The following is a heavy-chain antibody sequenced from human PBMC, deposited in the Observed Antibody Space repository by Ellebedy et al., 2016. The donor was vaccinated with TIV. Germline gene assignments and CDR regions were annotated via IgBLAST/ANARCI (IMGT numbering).Heavy chain of an antibody. Sequence: PGGSLRLSFQGSGSSFTTYWIGWVLHMPRKGLEWTGIIYPGDSDTRYSPSLQGQVTISADNSLGTAYLQWSSLKASDTAMYYCARRVAYNYDSSGYLGPGLRGNWFDPWGQGTLVTVSS. J-gene: IGHJ5*02. D-gene: IGHD3-22*01. CDR1: GSSFTTYW. CDR3: ARRVAYNYDSSGYLGPGLRGNWFDP. CDR2: IYPGDSDT. V-gene: IGHV5-51*01.